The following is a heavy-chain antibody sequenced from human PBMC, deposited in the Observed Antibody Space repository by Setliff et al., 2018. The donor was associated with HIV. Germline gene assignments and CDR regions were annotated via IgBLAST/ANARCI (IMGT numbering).Heavy chain of an antibody. V-gene: IGHV5-51*01. Sequence: PGESLKISCKASGYSFTNYWVGWVRQMPGKGLEWMGIIYPGDSDTRYSPSFQGQVTISADKSISTAYLQWSSLKASDTAMYYCARGTPDHEVWYFDLWGRGTLVTVSS. CDR3: ARGTPDHEVWYFDL. CDR2: IYPGDSDT. CDR1: GYSFTNYW. J-gene: IGHJ2*01.